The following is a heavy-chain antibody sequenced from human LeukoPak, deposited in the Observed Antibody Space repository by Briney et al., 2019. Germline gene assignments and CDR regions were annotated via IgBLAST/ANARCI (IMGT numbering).Heavy chain of an antibody. Sequence: PGGSLRLSCVASGFTFSDHYMDWVRQAPGKSLEWVGRIRKKTNSYTTEYAASVKGRFTISRDDSKSSLDLQMHSLETEDTAVYYSVRTVNSSWYDFRGQGTLVTVSS. J-gene: IGHJ4*02. D-gene: IGHD6-6*01. CDR1: GFTFSDHY. CDR2: IRKKTNSYTT. V-gene: IGHV3-72*01. CDR3: VRTVNSSWYDF.